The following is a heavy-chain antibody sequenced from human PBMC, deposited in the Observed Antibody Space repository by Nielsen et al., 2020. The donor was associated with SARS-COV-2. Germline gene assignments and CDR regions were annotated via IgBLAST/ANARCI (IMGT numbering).Heavy chain of an antibody. CDR1: GFTFSSYD. J-gene: IGHJ6*02. CDR3: AGHPYYYYGMDV. Sequence: GESLKISCAASGFTFSSYDMHWVRQAPGKGLEWVTFIRYDGSHKYYADSVRGRFTISRDNSKNTLYLQMNSLRAEDTAVYYCAGHPYYYYGMDVWGQGTTVTVSS. V-gene: IGHV3-30*02. CDR2: IRYDGSHK.